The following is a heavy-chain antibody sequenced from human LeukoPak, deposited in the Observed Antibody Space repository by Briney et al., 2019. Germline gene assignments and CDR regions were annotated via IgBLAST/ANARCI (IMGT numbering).Heavy chain of an antibody. Sequence: GGSLRLSCVASGFTFNTYAIHWVRQAPGKGLEWVAVISYDGSNKYYEDSVKGRFTISRDNSKNMLYLQMNSLRAEDMAVYYCAREEWYYFDYWGQGTQVTVSS. V-gene: IGHV3-30-3*01. CDR1: GFTFNTYA. CDR3: AREEWYYFDY. CDR2: ISYDGSNK. J-gene: IGHJ4*02. D-gene: IGHD3-3*01.